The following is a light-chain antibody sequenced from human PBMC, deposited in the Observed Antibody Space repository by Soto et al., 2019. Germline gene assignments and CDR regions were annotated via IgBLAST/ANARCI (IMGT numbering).Light chain of an antibody. CDR3: MQGTHWPIT. CDR2: KVS. Sequence: DVVMTQSPLSLPVTLGQPASISCRSNQSLVHSDGIAYFSWFQQRPGRSPRRLIYKVSNRDSGVPARCSGSGSGTDFAMKISRVEAEDVGVYYCMQGTHWPITFGHGTRLEIK. V-gene: IGKV2-30*02. J-gene: IGKJ5*01. CDR1: QSLVHSDGIAY.